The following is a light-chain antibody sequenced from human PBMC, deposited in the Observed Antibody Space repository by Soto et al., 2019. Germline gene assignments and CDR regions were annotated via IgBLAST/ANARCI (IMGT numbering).Light chain of an antibody. CDR3: QHYGGMWA. J-gene: IGKJ1*01. V-gene: IGKV1-5*01. Sequence: DIQMTQSPSSVSASVGDRVTITCRASQGISSWLAWYQQKPGKAPKVLIYDASSLESGAPSRFSGSGSGTEFILTISSLQPDDFATYCCQHYGGMWAFGQGTKVDIK. CDR2: DAS. CDR1: QGISSW.